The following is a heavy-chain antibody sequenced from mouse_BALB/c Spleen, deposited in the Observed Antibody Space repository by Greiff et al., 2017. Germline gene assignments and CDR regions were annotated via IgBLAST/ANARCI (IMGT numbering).Heavy chain of an antibody. Sequence: VQLQQSGPGLVAPSQSLSITCTVSGFSLTSYGVHWVRQPPGKGLEWLGVIWAGGSTNYNSALMSRLSISKDNSKSQVFLKMNSLLTDDTAMYYCARTTPDYYGSSLDYWGEGTTLTVSS. CDR2: IWAGGST. D-gene: IGHD1-1*01. CDR3: ARTTPDYYGSSLDY. V-gene: IGHV2-9*02. J-gene: IGHJ2*01. CDR1: GFSLTSYG.